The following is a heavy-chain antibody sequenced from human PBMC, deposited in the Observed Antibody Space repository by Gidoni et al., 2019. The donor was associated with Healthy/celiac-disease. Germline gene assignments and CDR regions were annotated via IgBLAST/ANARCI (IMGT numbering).Heavy chain of an antibody. CDR2: IYYSGIT. CDR1: GGSISSYY. Sequence: QVQLQESGPGLVKPSETLSLTCTVSGGSISSYYWSWIRQPPGKGLEWIGYIYYSGITNYNPSLKSRVTISVDTSKNQFSLKLSSVTAADTAVYYCARDPVVADAFDIWGQGTMVTVSS. CDR3: ARDPVVADAFDI. D-gene: IGHD2-15*01. V-gene: IGHV4-59*01. J-gene: IGHJ3*02.